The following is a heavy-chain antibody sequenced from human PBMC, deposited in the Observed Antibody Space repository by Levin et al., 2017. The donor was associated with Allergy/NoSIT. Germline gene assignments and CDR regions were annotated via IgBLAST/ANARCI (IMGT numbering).Heavy chain of an antibody. J-gene: IGHJ3*02. V-gene: IGHV1-24*01. D-gene: IGHD6-19*01. CDR2: FDPEDSQT. CDR3: ASGSDSRGWYGGAFDI. CDR1: GYSVTELS. Sequence: PLASVKVSCRVSGYSVTELSMHWVRQAPGKGLEWMGGFDPEDSQTISAQKFQGRVTMTEDTSTDTAYMELSSLRSEDTAVYYCASGSDSRGWYGGAFDIWGQGTMVTVSS.